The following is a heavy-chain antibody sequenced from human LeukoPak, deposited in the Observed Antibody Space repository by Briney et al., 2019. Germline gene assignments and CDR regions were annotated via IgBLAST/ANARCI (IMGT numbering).Heavy chain of an antibody. J-gene: IGHJ6*02. D-gene: IGHD3-3*01. CDR3: ARGGYDFVYYYYGMDV. V-gene: IGHV1-2*06. CDR1: GYTFTGYY. Sequence: ASVKVSCKASGYTFTGYYMHWVRQAPGQGLVWMGRINPNSGGTNYAQKFQGRVTMTRDTSISTAYMELSRLRSDDTAVYYCARGGYDFVYYYYGMDVWGQGTTVTVSS. CDR2: INPNSGGT.